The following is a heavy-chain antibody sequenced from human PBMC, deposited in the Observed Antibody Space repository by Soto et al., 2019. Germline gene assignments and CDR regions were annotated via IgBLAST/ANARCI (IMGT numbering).Heavy chain of an antibody. V-gene: IGHV1-46*01. D-gene: IGHD3-22*01. CDR3: AREAMIVVVQPGTFDY. J-gene: IGHJ4*02. Sequence: QVQLVQSGAEVKKPGASVKVSCKASGYTFTSYYMHWVRQAPGQGLEWMGIINPSGGSTSYAQKFQGRVTMTRDTSTSTVYMELSSLRSEDTAVYYCAREAMIVVVQPGTFDYWGQGTLVTVSS. CDR2: INPSGGST. CDR1: GYTFTSYY.